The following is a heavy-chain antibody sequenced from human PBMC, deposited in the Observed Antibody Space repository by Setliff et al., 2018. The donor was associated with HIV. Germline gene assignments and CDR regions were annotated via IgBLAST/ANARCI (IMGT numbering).Heavy chain of an antibody. J-gene: IGHJ4*02. CDR1: GGSISSSDYY. V-gene: IGHV4-39*01. Sequence: SETLSLTCSVSGGSISSSDYYWGWIRQPPGKGLEWIGSIYYSGSTYYNPSLKSRVTIPVDTSKNQFSLNLSSVTAADTAVYYCAIGGRWFGEFNFWGQGTLVTVSS. CDR2: IYYSGST. CDR3: AIGGRWFGEFNF. D-gene: IGHD3-10*01.